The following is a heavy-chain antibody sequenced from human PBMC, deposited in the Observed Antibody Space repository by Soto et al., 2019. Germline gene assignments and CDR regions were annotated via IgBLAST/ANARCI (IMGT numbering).Heavy chain of an antibody. J-gene: IGHJ3*02. CDR1: GDSNSSSY. CDR3: ARRYPYCDILTGTQLYAFHI. Sequence: QVQLQGSRPGLVKPSETLSLTCSDTGDSNSSSYWSWIPLPPGKGLESIWLIYNSGSTNHNPSLTHPVTTSVDTTRYQFALKLTSVTAAATAVYYCARRYPYCDILTGTQLYAFHIWCQGTMVTVSS. D-gene: IGHD3-9*01. CDR2: IYNSGST. V-gene: IGHV4-59*01.